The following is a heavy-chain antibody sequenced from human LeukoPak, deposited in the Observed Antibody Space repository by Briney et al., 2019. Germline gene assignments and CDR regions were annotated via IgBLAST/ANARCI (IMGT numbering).Heavy chain of an antibody. Sequence: QPGGSLRLSCAASGFVFTTFGMHWVRQAPGGRLEWVAFVAKDEVTKYYADSVKGRFTISRYTSQSTLYLEMNSLRTEDTAVYYCARSYVLPHFESWGQGTPVPVSS. CDR2: VAKDEVTK. D-gene: IGHD3-10*02. CDR3: ARSYVLPHFES. V-gene: IGHV3-30*02. J-gene: IGHJ5*01. CDR1: GFVFTTFG.